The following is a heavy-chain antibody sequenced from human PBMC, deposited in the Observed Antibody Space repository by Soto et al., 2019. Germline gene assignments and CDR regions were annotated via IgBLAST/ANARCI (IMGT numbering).Heavy chain of an antibody. Sequence: ETLSLTCTVSGGSISSSSYYWGWIRQPPGKGLEWIGSIYYSGRTYYNPSLKSRVTISVDTPKKQVSLKLSSVTAADTAVYYCARNSGLGWGLDPWGQGILVTVYS. CDR3: ARNSGLGWGLDP. V-gene: IGHV4-39*01. J-gene: IGHJ5*02. D-gene: IGHD6-19*01. CDR1: GGSISSSSYY. CDR2: IYYSGRT.